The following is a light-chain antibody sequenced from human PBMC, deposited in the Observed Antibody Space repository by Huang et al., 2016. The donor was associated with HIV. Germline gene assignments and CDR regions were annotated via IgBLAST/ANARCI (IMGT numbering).Light chain of an antibody. J-gene: IGKJ5*01. V-gene: IGKV2-28*01. Sequence: DIVMTQSPLSLPVTPGEPASISCRSSQSLLHSNGYNYLDWYVQKPGQSPQRLIYWCYNRASGVPDRFTCSRSVTDFTLKISRVEAEDVGVYYCMQALQTPRTFGQGTRLEIK. CDR2: WCY. CDR1: QSLLHSNGYNY. CDR3: MQALQTPRT.